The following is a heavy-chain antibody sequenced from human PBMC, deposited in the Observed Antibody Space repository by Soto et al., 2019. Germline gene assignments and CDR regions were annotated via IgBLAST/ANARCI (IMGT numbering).Heavy chain of an antibody. CDR3: ARGLNWNDVQYYFDY. D-gene: IGHD1-1*01. CDR2: INPSGGST. J-gene: IGHJ4*02. V-gene: IGHV1-46*01. Sequence: GGPVKVSRKASGYPFTRYYMHLVRKAPGQGLEWMGIINPSGGSTSYAQKFQGRVTMTRDTSTSTVYMELSSLRSEDTAVYYCARGLNWNDVQYYFDYWGQGTLVTVSS. CDR1: GYPFTRYY.